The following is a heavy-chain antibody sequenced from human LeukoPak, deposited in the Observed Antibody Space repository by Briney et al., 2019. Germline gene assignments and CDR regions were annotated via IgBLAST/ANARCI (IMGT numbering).Heavy chain of an antibody. D-gene: IGHD6-19*01. CDR2: INESGTT. CDR1: GGSFSGYY. Sequence: SQTLSLTCAVYGGSFSGYYWSWIRQPPGKGMEWVGEINESGTTTNNPYPTVQVPISVATSKNQFSLKLSSVTAADTAVDYCARGRVGRRYSSGWYKAPFDYWGQGTLVTVSS. CDR3: ARGRVGRRYSSGWYKAPFDY. J-gene: IGHJ4*02. V-gene: IGHV4-34*01.